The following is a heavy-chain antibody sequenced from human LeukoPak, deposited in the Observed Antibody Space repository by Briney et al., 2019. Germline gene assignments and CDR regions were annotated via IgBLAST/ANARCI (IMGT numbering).Heavy chain of an antibody. CDR3: ARTSSKAQSFDI. D-gene: IGHD4-11*01. CDR2: IYYSGST. CDR1: GGSIRNSY. Sequence: PSETLTLTCTVSGGSIRNSYWSWIRQPPGKGLEWIGSIYYSGSTYYNPSLKSRVTISVDTSKNQFSLKLSSVTAADTAVYYCARTSSKAQSFDIWGQGTMVTVSS. V-gene: IGHV4-59*05. J-gene: IGHJ3*02.